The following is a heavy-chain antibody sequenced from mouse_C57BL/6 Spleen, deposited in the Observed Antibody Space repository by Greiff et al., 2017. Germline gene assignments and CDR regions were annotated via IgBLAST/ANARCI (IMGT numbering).Heavy chain of an antibody. CDR3: ARSNWEGYYFDY. J-gene: IGHJ2*01. CDR1: GYSFTGYY. CDR2: INPSTGGT. D-gene: IGHD4-1*01. Sequence: VQLQQSGPELVKPGASVKISCKASGYSFTGYYMNWVKQSPEKSLEWIGEINPSTGGTTYNQKFKAKATLTVDKSSSTAYMQLKSLTSEDSAVYYCARSNWEGYYFDYWGQGTTLTVSS. V-gene: IGHV1-42*01.